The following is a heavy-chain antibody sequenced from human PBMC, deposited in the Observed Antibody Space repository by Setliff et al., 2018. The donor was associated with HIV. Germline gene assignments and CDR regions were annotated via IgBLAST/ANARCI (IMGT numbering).Heavy chain of an antibody. J-gene: IGHJ1*01. CDR3: ARVGNSNGLIQYFQN. CDR2: FSAGGGRT. CDR1: GFTFDDFG. Sequence: GGSLRLSCAASGFTFDDFGMSWVRQAPGKGREWVSVFSAGGGRTYYADSVRGRFTISRDNSKNTLYLQINSLRAEDTAVYYCARVGNSNGLIQYFQNWGQGTLVTVSS. D-gene: IGHD6-19*01. V-gene: IGHV3-23*01.